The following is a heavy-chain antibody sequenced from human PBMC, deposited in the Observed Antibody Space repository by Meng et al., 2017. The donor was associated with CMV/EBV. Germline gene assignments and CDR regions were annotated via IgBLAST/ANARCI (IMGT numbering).Heavy chain of an antibody. V-gene: IGHV3-53*01. CDR1: GFTVSSNY. J-gene: IGHJ4*02. CDR2: IYSGGST. D-gene: IGHD3-10*01. Sequence: GESLKISCAASGFTVSSNYMSWVRQAPGKGLEWVSVIYSGGSTYYADSVKGRFTISRDNSKNTLYLQMNSLRAEDTAVYYCPYGGGYWGQGTLVTVSS. CDR3: PYGGGY.